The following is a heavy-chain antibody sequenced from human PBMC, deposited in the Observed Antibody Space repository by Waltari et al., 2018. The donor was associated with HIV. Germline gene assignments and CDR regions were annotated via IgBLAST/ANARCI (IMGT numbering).Heavy chain of an antibody. CDR2: IYYSGRT. D-gene: IGHD3-3*01. CDR3: ARQGKLYDFWSGYSQGPFDY. J-gene: IGHJ4*02. Sequence: QLQLQESGPGLVKPSETLSLTCTVSGGSISSSSYYWGWIRQPPGKGLEWIGSIYYSGRTYYNPSLKSRVTISVDTSKNQFSLKLSSVTAADTAVYYCARQGKLYDFWSGYSQGPFDYWGQGTLVTVSS. CDR1: GGSISSSSYY. V-gene: IGHV4-39*01.